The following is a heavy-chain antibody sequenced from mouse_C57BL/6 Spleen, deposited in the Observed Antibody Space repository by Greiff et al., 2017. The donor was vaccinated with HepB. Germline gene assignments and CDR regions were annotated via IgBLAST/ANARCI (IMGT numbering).Heavy chain of an antibody. CDR3: ARNGWLRRRYAMDY. J-gene: IGHJ4*01. V-gene: IGHV1-64*01. Sequence: QVQLQQPGAELVKPGASVKLSCKASGYTFTSYWMHWVKQRPGQGLEWIGMIHPNSGSTNSNEKFKSKSTLTVDKSSSTAYMQLSSLTSEDSAVDYCARNGWLRRRYAMDYWGQGASVTVSS. CDR1: GYTFTSYW. CDR2: IHPNSGST. D-gene: IGHD2-2*01.